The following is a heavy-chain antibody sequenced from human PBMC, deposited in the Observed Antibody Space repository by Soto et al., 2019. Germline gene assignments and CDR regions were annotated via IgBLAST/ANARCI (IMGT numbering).Heavy chain of an antibody. CDR1: GFTFSNAW. CDR3: ARDPLADYVWGSYRYTPTEDDAFDI. Sequence: GGSLRLSCAASGFTFSNAWMNWVRQAPGKGLEWVSSISSSSSYIYYADSVKGRFTISRDNAKNSLYLQMNSLRAEDTAVYYCARDPLADYVWGSYRYTPTEDDAFDIWGQGTMVTVS. V-gene: IGHV3-21*01. D-gene: IGHD3-16*02. CDR2: ISSSSSYI. J-gene: IGHJ3*02.